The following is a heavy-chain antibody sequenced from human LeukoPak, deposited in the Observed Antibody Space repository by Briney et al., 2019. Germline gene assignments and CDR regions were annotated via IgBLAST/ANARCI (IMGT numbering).Heavy chain of an antibody. CDR1: GFTFSSYA. J-gene: IGHJ6*03. CDR2: ISGSGGST. V-gene: IGHV3-23*01. D-gene: IGHD1-26*01. CDR3: AKDQSTGTYYYYYYYYMDV. Sequence: LTGGSLRLSCAASGFTFSSYAMSWVRQAPGKGLEWVSAISGSGGSTYYADSVKGRFTISRDNSKNTLYLQMNSLRAEDTAVYYCAKDQSTGTYYYYYYYYMDVWGKGTTVTVSS.